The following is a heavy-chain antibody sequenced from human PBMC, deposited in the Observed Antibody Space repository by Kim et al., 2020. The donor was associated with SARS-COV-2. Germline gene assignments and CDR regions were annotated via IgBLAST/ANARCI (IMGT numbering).Heavy chain of an antibody. V-gene: IGHV3-23*01. CDR3: AIPDRHGVTTGDS. CDR2: FTSSGGIA. Sequence: GGSLRLSCAGSGFIFSRYDMSWVRQAPGKGLEWVSTFTSSGGIAHYSDSVKGRFIISRDSSKNSLYLQMNSLRAEDTAIYYCAIPDRHGVTTGDSWGQGTLVTVSS. D-gene: IGHD4-4*01. CDR1: GFIFSRYD. J-gene: IGHJ4*02.